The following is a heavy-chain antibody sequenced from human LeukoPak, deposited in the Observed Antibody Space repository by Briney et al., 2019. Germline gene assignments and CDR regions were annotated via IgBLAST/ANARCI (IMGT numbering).Heavy chain of an antibody. CDR1: GFTFSSYG. CDR2: ISYDGSNK. CDR3: AKDLRYCSSTSCYYYYYGMDV. D-gene: IGHD2-2*01. Sequence: AGSLRLSCAASGFTFSSYGMHWVRQAPGKGLEWVAVISYDGSNKYYADSVKGRFTISRDNCKNTLYLQMNSLRAEDTAVYYSAKDLRYCSSTSCYYYYYGMDVWGQGTTVTVSS. V-gene: IGHV3-30*18. J-gene: IGHJ6*02.